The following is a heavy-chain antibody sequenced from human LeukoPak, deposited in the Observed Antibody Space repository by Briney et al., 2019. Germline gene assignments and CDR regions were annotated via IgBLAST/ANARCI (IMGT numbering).Heavy chain of an antibody. J-gene: IGHJ3*02. Sequence: SEPLSLTCTVSGGSISSYYWSWIRQPAGKGLEWLGRIYTSGSTSYNPSLKSRVTMSVDTSKNQFSLKLSSVTAADTAVYYCARALRGLQFGDAFDIWGQGTMVTVSS. V-gene: IGHV4-4*07. D-gene: IGHD5-24*01. CDR1: GGSISSYY. CDR2: IYTSGST. CDR3: ARALRGLQFGDAFDI.